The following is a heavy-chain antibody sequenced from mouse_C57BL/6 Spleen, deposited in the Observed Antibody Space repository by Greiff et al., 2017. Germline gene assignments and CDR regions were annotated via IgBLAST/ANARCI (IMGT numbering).Heavy chain of an antibody. Sequence: VKLVESGAELVKPGASVKLSCKASGYTFTSYWMHWVKQRPGRGLEWIGRIDPNSGGTKYNEKFKSKATLTVDKPSSTAYMQLSSLTSEDSAVYYCARNPSANFYFDYWGQGTTLTVSS. D-gene: IGHD6-1*01. CDR1: GYTFTSYW. V-gene: IGHV1-72*01. CDR2: IDPNSGGT. J-gene: IGHJ2*01. CDR3: ARNPSANFYFDY.